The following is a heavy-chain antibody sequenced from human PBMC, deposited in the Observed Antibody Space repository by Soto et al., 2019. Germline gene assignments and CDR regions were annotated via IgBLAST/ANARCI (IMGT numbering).Heavy chain of an antibody. CDR3: ARGYCSSTSCPRIDF. CDR2: ISAYKGNT. D-gene: IGHD2-2*01. Sequence: GAPVKVSCKAFGYTFTNYGINWVRQAAGQGLEWMGWISAYKGNTNYVQKFQGRVTMTTDTATSTAYMELRSLRFDDTAVYYCARGYCSSTSCPRIDFWGQGTLVTVSS. V-gene: IGHV1-18*04. CDR1: GYTFTNYG. J-gene: IGHJ4*02.